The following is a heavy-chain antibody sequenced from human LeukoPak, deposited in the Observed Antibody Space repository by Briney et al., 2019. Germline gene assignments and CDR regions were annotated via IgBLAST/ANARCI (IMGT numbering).Heavy chain of an antibody. Sequence: SETLSLTCTVSGGSISNYYWSWIRQPPGKGLEWIGYISYSGSTNYILSLKSRVTILVDTSKNQFFLKLSSVTAADTAVYYCARVTTGTVDYWGQGTLVTVSS. CDR1: GGSISNYY. CDR2: ISYSGST. D-gene: IGHD1-1*01. V-gene: IGHV4-59*01. J-gene: IGHJ4*02. CDR3: ARVTTGTVDY.